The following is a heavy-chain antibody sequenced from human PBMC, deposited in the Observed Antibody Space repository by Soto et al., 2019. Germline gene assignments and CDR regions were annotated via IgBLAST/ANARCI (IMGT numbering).Heavy chain of an antibody. Sequence: EVLLVESGGGLVQPGGSLRLSCAASGFTFSTFWMDWVRQAPGKGLEWVAKIKEDGSEKYYADSVKGRFIISRDNARNSVYLQMNSLRAEDTAVYYCARVRPGNYRDYRGQGTLVTVSS. CDR2: IKEDGSEK. J-gene: IGHJ4*02. D-gene: IGHD3-10*01. V-gene: IGHV3-7*03. CDR3: ARVRPGNYRDY. CDR1: GFTFSTFW.